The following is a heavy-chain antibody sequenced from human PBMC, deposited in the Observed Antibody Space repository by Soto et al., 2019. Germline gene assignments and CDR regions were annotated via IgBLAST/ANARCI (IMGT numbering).Heavy chain of an antibody. J-gene: IGHJ4*02. Sequence: PWESXRLSCSSSGFTFSSYSMIWVRHAPGKGLEWVSAISGSGGSTYYADSVKGRFTISRDNSKNTLYLQMNSLRAEDTAVYYCAIQGDDIFNRYYMNFQFDYWGQGTLVTVSS. D-gene: IGHD3-9*01. CDR1: GFTFSSYS. CDR3: AIQGDDIFNRYYMNFQFDY. CDR2: ISGSGGST. V-gene: IGHV3-23*01.